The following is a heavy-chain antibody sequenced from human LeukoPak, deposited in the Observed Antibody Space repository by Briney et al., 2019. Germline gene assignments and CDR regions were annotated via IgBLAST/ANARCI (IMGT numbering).Heavy chain of an antibody. J-gene: IGHJ4*02. CDR1: GFTFSSYA. V-gene: IGHV3-64*01. D-gene: IGHD6-13*01. CDR2: ISSNGGST. Sequence: PGGSLRLSCAASGFTFSSYAMHWVRQAPGKGLEYVSAISSNGGSTYYANSVKGRFTISRDNSKNTLYLQMGSLRAEDMAVDYCGRIAAAGTAWGQGTLVTVSS. CDR3: GRIAAAGTA.